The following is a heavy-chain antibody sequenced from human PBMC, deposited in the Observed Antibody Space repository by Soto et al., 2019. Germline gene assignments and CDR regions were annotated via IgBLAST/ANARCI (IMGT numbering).Heavy chain of an antibody. V-gene: IGHV1-46*01. CDR3: XXXXXXXXXXXXXXRGY. J-gene: IGHJ4*02. Sequence: QVQLVQSGDAEVKKPGASVRVSCQASGYTLTSHFMHWVRQAPGQGLEWMGMINPTGGSATYAQXXXGXVXXXXXXXXXXXXXXXXXXXXXXXXXXXXXXXXXXXXXXXXXXRGYWGQGTLVTVSS. CDR2: INPTGGSA. CDR1: GYTLTSHF.